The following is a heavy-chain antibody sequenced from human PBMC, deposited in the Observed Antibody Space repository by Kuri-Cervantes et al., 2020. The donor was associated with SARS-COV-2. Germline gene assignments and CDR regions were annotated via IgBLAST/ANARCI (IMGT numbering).Heavy chain of an antibody. CDR1: GFTFSDYY. J-gene: IGHJ6*03. Sequence: GGSLRLSCAASGFTFSDYYMSWIRQAPGKGLEWVSYISSSGSTIYYADSVKGRFTISRDNAKNSLYLQMNSLRAEGTAVYYCAREVAVGDYYYYYYMDVWGKGTTVTVSS. CDR3: AREVAVGDYYYYYYMDV. V-gene: IGHV3-11*04. CDR2: ISSSGSTI. D-gene: IGHD3-16*01.